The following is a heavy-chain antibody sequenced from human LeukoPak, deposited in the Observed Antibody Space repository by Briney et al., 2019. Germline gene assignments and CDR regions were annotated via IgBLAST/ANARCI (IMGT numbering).Heavy chain of an antibody. J-gene: IGHJ3*02. Sequence: GASVKVSCKASGYTFTGYYMHWVRQAPGQGLEWMGWINPNSGGTNYAQKFQGRVTMTRDTSISTAYMELSRLRPDDTAVYYCAQDYVTVTKFFPDAFDIWGQGTMVTVSS. V-gene: IGHV1-2*02. CDR3: AQDYVTVTKFFPDAFDI. CDR1: GYTFTGYY. CDR2: INPNSGGT. D-gene: IGHD4-17*01.